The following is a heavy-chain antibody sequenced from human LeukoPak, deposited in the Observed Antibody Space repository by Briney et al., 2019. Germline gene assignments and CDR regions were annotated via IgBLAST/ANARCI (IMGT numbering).Heavy chain of an antibody. V-gene: IGHV3-7*03. D-gene: IGHD6-19*01. CDR1: GFTFDDYG. Sequence: PGGSLRLSCAASGFTFDDYGMSWVRQAPGKGLEWVANIKQDGSEKYYVDSVKGRFTISRDNAKNSLYLQMNSLRSDDTAVYYCARDRKGFGSGWYSDFDYWGQGTLVTVSS. CDR2: IKQDGSEK. CDR3: ARDRKGFGSGWYSDFDY. J-gene: IGHJ4*02.